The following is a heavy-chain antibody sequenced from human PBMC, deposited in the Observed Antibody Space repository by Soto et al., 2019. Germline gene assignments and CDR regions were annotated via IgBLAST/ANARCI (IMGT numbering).Heavy chain of an antibody. D-gene: IGHD6-13*01. Sequence: EEQLLESGGGLVQPGGSLRLSCVASGFTFSSYAMTWVRQAPGKGLDWVSLITGPGDGTYYADSVKGRFTISRDNSKNKLYLQLNGLRADDTAVYYCARAGGSTWGTEYFQYWGQGTLVTVSS. J-gene: IGHJ1*01. CDR3: ARAGGSTWGTEYFQY. V-gene: IGHV3-23*01. CDR2: ITGPGDGT. CDR1: GFTFSSYA.